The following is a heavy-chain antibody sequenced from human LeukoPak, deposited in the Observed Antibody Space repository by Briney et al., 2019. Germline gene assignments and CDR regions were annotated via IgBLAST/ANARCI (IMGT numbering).Heavy chain of an antibody. CDR3: ATDAPFYGSVSYFSDFQH. J-gene: IGHJ1*01. CDR1: GFTFSYAW. V-gene: IGHV3-15*01. CDR2: IKSKTDGGTT. D-gene: IGHD3-10*01. Sequence: GGSLRLSCAASGFTFSYAWMSWVRQAPGKGLEWVGRIKSKTDGGTTDHGAPVKGRFTISRDYSKKTLYLQMNSLKTEDTGVYYCATDAPFYGSVSYFSDFQHWGQGTLVTVSS.